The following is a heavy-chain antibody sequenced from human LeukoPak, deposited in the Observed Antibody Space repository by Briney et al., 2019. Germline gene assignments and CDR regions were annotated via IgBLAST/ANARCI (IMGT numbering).Heavy chain of an antibody. V-gene: IGHV1-24*01. CDR2: FDPEDGET. Sequence: ASVKVSCKVSGYTLTELSMHWVRQAPGKGLGWRGGFDPEDGETIYAQKFQGRVTMTEDTSTDTAYMELSSLRSEDTAVYYCATSSITMIVVPHYQYYFDYWGQGTLVTVSS. D-gene: IGHD3-22*01. CDR3: ATSSITMIVVPHYQYYFDY. J-gene: IGHJ4*02. CDR1: GYTLTELS.